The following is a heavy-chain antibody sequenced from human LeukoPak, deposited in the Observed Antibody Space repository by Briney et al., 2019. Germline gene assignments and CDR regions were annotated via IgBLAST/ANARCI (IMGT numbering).Heavy chain of an antibody. V-gene: IGHV3-21*04. D-gene: IGHD1-26*01. CDR3: TREPWGAKGAAWGMDV. J-gene: IGHJ6*02. CDR2: IISSSIYI. CDR1: GFIFSHYT. Sequence: GDSLRLSCAASGFIFSHYTMNWVRQAPGKGLEWVSSIISSSIYIYYADSVKGRFTISRDISKNTLYLQMDSLRAEDTAVYYCTREPWGAKGAAWGMDVWGQGTTVTVSS.